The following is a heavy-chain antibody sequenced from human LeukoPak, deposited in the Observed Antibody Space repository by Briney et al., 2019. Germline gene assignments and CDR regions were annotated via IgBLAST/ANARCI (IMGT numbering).Heavy chain of an antibody. D-gene: IGHD2-21*01. V-gene: IGHV3-23*01. Sequence: SGGSLRLSCAASGFTFSSYAMSWVRQAPGKGLEWVSAISGSGGSTYYADSVKGRFTISRDNSKNTLYLQVNSLRPEDTGVYYCARGGECGDYWGQGTLVTVSS. CDR1: GFTFSSYA. CDR3: ARGGECGDY. CDR2: ISGSGGST. J-gene: IGHJ4*02.